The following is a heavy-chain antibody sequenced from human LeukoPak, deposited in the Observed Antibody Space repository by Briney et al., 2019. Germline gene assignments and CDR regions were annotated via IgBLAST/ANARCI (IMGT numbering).Heavy chain of an antibody. CDR1: GFTFSSNW. D-gene: IGHD6-19*01. CDR2: INSDGSST. J-gene: IGHJ4*02. Sequence: PGGSLRLSCAASGFTFSSNWMHWVRQAPGKGLVWVSGINSDGSSTKYAELVKGRITISRDNAKNTLYLQMNSLRAEDTAVYHCARGKNSAWIDWGQGTPVTVSS. CDR3: ARGKNSAWID. V-gene: IGHV3-74*03.